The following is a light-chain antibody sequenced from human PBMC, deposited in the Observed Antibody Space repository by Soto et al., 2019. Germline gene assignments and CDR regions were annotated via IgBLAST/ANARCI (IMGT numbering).Light chain of an antibody. CDR3: KQSSAFPLT. Sequence: DIQMTQSPSSVSASVGDRVTITCRASQGINNWLAWYQQKPGKAPELLIYAVSYLQSGVPSRFSGSGSGTDFTLTISSLQPEDFATYFCKQSSAFPLTFSGGTKVDIK. CDR1: QGINNW. CDR2: AVS. V-gene: IGKV1-12*01. J-gene: IGKJ4*01.